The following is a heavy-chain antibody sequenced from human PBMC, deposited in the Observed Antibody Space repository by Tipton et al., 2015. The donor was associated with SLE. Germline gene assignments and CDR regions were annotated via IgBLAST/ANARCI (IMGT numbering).Heavy chain of an antibody. CDR1: GYSISSGYY. D-gene: IGHD3-22*01. J-gene: IGHJ3*02. CDR2: IYHSGST. Sequence: TLSLTCAVSGYSISSGYYWGWIRQPPGKGLEWIGSIYHSGSTYYNPSLKSRVTITVDTSKNQFSLKLSSVTAADTAVYYCARESSMGSSGYYDAFDIWGQGTMVTVSS. V-gene: IGHV4-38-2*02. CDR3: ARESSMGSSGYYDAFDI.